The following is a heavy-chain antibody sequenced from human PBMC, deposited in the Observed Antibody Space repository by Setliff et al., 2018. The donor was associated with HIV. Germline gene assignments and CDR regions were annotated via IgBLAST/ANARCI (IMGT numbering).Heavy chain of an antibody. D-gene: IGHD3-10*01. CDR3: TRHLPVYYGSGVSYYFDY. CDR2: IYYSGST. Sequence: PSETLSLTCTVSGGSISSSSYYWGWIRQPPGKGLEWIGSIYYSGSTYYNPSLKSRVTISLDTSKNEVSLKLTSVTAADTAMYYCTRHLPVYYGSGVSYYFDYWGQGTRVTVSS. CDR1: GGSISSSSYY. V-gene: IGHV4-39*01. J-gene: IGHJ4*02.